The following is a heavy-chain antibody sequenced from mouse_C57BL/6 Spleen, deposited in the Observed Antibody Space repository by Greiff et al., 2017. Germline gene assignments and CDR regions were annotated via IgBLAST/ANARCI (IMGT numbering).Heavy chain of an antibody. Sequence: EVKLQESGGGLVQPGGSMKLSCVASGFTFSNYWMNWVRQSPEKGLEWVAQIRLKSDNYATHYAESVKGRFTISRDDSKSSVYLQMNNLRAEDTGIYYCTAGDYDTYWGQGTLVTVSA. J-gene: IGHJ3*01. CDR1: GFTFSNYW. V-gene: IGHV6-3*01. D-gene: IGHD2-4*01. CDR2: IRLKSDNYAT. CDR3: TAGDYDTY.